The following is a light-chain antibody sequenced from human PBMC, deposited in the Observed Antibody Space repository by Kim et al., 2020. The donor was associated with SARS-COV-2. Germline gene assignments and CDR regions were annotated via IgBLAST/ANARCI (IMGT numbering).Light chain of an antibody. CDR2: WAS. V-gene: IGKV4-1*01. Sequence: RATLNSQHNQSVLNNSNHTNYLAWYQQKPGQAPKVLICWASIREAGVSDRISGSGSETDFTLTISSLQAEDVAVYYCQQDYSTPPSFGQGTELEI. CDR3: QQDYSTPPS. J-gene: IGKJ2*03. CDR1: QSVLNNSNHTNY.